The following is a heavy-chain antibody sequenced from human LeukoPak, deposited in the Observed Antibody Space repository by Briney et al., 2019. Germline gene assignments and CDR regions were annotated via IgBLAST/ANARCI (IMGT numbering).Heavy chain of an antibody. CDR2: PSPSGADL. CDR1: GFRFNNYV. J-gene: IGHJ4*02. Sequence: GGSLRLSCAASGFRFNNYVMSWVRQAPGKGLEWVSGPSPSGADLWYIGSVKGRFTISRDNAKDTLYLQMNSLRAEDTAVYYCASPRLDYVWGTYLDYWGQGSLVTVSS. D-gene: IGHD3-16*02. CDR3: ASPRLDYVWGTYLDY. V-gene: IGHV3-21*01.